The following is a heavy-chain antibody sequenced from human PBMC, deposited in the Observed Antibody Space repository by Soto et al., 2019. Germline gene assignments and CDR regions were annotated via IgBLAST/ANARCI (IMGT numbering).Heavy chain of an antibody. CDR1: GFTFSSYG. J-gene: IGHJ4*02. V-gene: IGHV3-30*18. D-gene: IGHD2-2*01. CDR2: ISYDGSNK. CDR3: AKDQRRCSSTSCPGYYFDY. Sequence: GGSLTLSCAASGFTFSSYGMHWVRQAPGKGLEWVAVISYDGSNKYYADFVKGRFTISRDNSKNTLYLQMNSLRAEDTSVYYCAKDQRRCSSTSCPGYYFDYWGQGTLVTVSS.